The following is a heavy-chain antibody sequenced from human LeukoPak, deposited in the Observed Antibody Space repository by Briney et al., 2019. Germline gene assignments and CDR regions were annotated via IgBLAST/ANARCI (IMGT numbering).Heavy chain of an antibody. Sequence: SETLSLTCIVSGGSISSYYWSWIRQPAGKGLEWIGRIYTSGSTNYNPSLKSRVTMSVDTSKNQFSLKLSSVTAADTAVYYCARDLIAVAGRGFDYWGQGTLVTVSS. V-gene: IGHV4-4*07. CDR1: GGSISSYY. D-gene: IGHD6-19*01. CDR3: ARDLIAVAGRGFDY. CDR2: IYTSGST. J-gene: IGHJ4*02.